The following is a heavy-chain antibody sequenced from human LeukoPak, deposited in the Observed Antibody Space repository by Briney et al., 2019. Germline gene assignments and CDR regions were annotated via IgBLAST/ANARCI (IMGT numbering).Heavy chain of an antibody. CDR2: INPNSGGT. J-gene: IGHJ6*03. Sequence: GASVKVSCKASGYTFTGYYMHWVRQAPGQGLEWMGWINPNSGGTNYAQKFQGRVTMTRDTSISTAYMELSRLRSDDTAVYYCARDQIYDSSGYYHRYMDVWGKGTTVTVSS. D-gene: IGHD3-22*01. CDR1: GYTFTGYY. V-gene: IGHV1-2*02. CDR3: ARDQIYDSSGYYHRYMDV.